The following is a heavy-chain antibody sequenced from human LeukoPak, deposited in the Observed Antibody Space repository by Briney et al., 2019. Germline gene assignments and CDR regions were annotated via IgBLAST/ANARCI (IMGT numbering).Heavy chain of an antibody. V-gene: IGHV3-21*01. CDR2: ISSSSSYI. Sequence: GGSLRLSCAASGFTFSSYSMNWVRQAPGKGLEWVSSISSSSSYIYYADSVKGRFTISRDNAKNSLYLQMNSLRAEDTAVYYCARHRVGATTPLDSWGQGTLVTVSS. CDR3: ARHRVGATTPLDS. D-gene: IGHD1-26*01. J-gene: IGHJ4*02. CDR1: GFTFSSYS.